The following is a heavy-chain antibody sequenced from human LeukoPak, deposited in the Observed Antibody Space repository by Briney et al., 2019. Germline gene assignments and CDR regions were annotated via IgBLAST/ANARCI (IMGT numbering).Heavy chain of an antibody. J-gene: IGHJ4*02. Sequence: PSETLSLTCTVSGGSISSSSYYWGWIRQPPGKGLEWIGSIYYSGSTYYNPSLKSRVTMSVDTSKNQFSLKLSSVTAADTAVYYCARRGEAAVAGTGGFDYWGQGTLVTVSS. CDR3: ARRGEAAVAGTGGFDY. CDR2: IYYSGST. CDR1: GGSISSSSYY. V-gene: IGHV4-39*01. D-gene: IGHD6-19*01.